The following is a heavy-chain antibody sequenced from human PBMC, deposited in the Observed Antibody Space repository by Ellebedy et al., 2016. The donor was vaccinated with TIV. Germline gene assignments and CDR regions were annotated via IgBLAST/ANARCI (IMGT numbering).Heavy chain of an antibody. J-gene: IGHJ4*02. CDR1: GFTFSSYA. V-gene: IGHV3-30-3*01. CDR3: ARVPIWLVFDY. CDR2: ISYDGSNK. Sequence: GESLEISCAASGFTFSSYAMHWVRQAPGKGLEWVAVISYDGSNKYYADSVKGRFTISRDNSKNTLYLQMNSLRAEDTAVYYCARVPIWLVFDYWGQGTLVTVSS. D-gene: IGHD3-10*01.